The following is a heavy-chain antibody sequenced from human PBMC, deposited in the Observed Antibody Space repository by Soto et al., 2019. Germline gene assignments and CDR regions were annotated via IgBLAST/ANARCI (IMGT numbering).Heavy chain of an antibody. CDR1: GDSISSYY. J-gene: IGHJ4*02. CDR2: IHDSGIT. CDR3: AREYAFSSDY. Sequence: SETQSLTCTVSGDSISSYYGSWIRQPPGKGLEWIGYIHDSGITDYNPSLKSRATISIDTFRNQISLNLHSVTAADTAVYYCAREYAFSSDYWGQGTVVTVSS. V-gene: IGHV4-59*01. D-gene: IGHD2-2*01.